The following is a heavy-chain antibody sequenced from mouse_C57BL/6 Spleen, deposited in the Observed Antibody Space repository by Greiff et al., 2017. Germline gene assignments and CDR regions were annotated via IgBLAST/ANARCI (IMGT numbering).Heavy chain of an antibody. Sequence: QVQLQQSGAELVKPGASVKISCKASGYAFSSYWMNWVKQRPGKGLEWIGQIYPGDGDTNYNGKFKGKATLTADKSSSTAYMQLSSLTSVDSAVYFCARLAGSSPWFAYWGQGTLVTVSA. CDR1: GYAFSSYW. CDR2: IYPGDGDT. CDR3: ARLAGSSPWFAY. V-gene: IGHV1-80*01. J-gene: IGHJ3*01. D-gene: IGHD1-1*01.